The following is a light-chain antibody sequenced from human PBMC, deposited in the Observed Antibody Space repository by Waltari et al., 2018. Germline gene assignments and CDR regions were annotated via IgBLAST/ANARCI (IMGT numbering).Light chain of an antibody. V-gene: IGLV3-19*01. CDR1: SFRRYY. CDR2: GKT. Sequence: SSELTQDPAVYVALGQTVRITCQGDSFRRYYASWYQQTPGQAPVLAIYGKTNRPTVIPDRFSGSTSGTTASLTISGAHAEDDADYYCHSPDTSGNRVLFGGGTKLTVL. J-gene: IGLJ2*01. CDR3: HSPDTSGNRVL.